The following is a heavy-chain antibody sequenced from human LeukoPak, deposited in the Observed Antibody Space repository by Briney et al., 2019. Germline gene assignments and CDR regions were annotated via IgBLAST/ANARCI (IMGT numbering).Heavy chain of an antibody. Sequence: NPSETLSLTCAVSGGSISSSNWWSWVRQPPGKGLEWIGEINHSGSTNYNPSLKSRVTISVDMSKNQFSLKLSSVTAADTAVYYCARCSSTSCYYFDYWGQGTLVTDSS. V-gene: IGHV4-4*02. CDR1: GGSISSSNW. CDR2: INHSGST. J-gene: IGHJ4*02. D-gene: IGHD2-2*01. CDR3: ARCSSTSCYYFDY.